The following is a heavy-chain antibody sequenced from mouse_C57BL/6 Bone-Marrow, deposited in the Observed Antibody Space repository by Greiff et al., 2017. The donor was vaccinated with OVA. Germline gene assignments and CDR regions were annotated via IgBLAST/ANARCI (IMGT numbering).Heavy chain of an antibody. Sequence: QVQLQQPGAELVKPWASVRLSCKASGYTFTSYWIQWVKQRPGQDLEWIGEIDPSDSYTNYNQKFKGKATLTVDTSSSTAYMQLRSLTSEDSAVYYCASWDFAYWGQGTLVTVSA. V-gene: IGHV1-50*01. CDR3: ASWDFAY. CDR1: GYTFTSYW. CDR2: IDPSDSYT. J-gene: IGHJ3*01. D-gene: IGHD4-1*01.